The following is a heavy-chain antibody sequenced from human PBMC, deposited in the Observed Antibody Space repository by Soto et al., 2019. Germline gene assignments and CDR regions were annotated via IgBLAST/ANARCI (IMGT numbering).Heavy chain of an antibody. CDR1: GYIFTGYF. V-gene: IGHV1-2*02. Sequence: GASVEVSCKASGYIFTGYFIQCLRQAPGQGLEGMGWINPNTSATNYAQKFQGRVTMTRDTTLGTAYMELTSLRPDDTALYYCSRSTWGCEHVYGMDVWGQGITVTVSS. D-gene: IGHD1-26*01. CDR3: SRSTWGCEHVYGMDV. CDR2: INPNTSAT. J-gene: IGHJ6*02.